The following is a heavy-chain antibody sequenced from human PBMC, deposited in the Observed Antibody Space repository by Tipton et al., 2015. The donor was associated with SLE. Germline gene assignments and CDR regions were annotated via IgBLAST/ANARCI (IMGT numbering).Heavy chain of an antibody. Sequence: TLSLTCTVSGASISTYYWSWIRQPPGKGLEWIGYVSYSGSTNYNPSLKSRVTISVDTSKNQLSLKLSSVTAADTAVYYCARRYGTSFDYWDQGTLVTVSS. CDR3: ARRYGTSFDY. V-gene: IGHV4-59*08. CDR1: GASISTYY. J-gene: IGHJ4*02. CDR2: VSYSGST. D-gene: IGHD2-8*01.